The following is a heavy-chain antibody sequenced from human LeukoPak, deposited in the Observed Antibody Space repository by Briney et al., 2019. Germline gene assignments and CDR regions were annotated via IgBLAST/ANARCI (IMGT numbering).Heavy chain of an antibody. CDR3: GKGAGWGGDYYFDY. CDR2: ISYDGSNK. J-gene: IGHJ4*02. Sequence: GRSLRLSCAASGFTFSSYGMHWVRQAPGKGLEWVAVISYDGSNKYYADSVKGRFTISRDNSKNTLYLQMNSLRAEDTAGYYWGKGAGWGGDYYFDYWGQGTLVTVSS. V-gene: IGHV3-30*18. CDR1: GFTFSSYG. D-gene: IGHD3-16*01.